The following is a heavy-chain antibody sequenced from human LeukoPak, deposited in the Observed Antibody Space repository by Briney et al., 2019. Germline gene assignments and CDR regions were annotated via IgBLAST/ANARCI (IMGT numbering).Heavy chain of an antibody. D-gene: IGHD3-22*01. V-gene: IGHV3-11*01. CDR1: GFSFSDYY. CDR2: ISGSRSDL. Sequence: AGGSLRLSCVACGFSFSDYYMSWIRQAPGRGLEWISYISGSRSDLYYADSVKGRFTISRDNANNSLYLQMNSLRAEDTAVYYCARSIGYYYTMDVWGQGTTVTVSS. CDR3: ARSIGYYYTMDV. J-gene: IGHJ6*02.